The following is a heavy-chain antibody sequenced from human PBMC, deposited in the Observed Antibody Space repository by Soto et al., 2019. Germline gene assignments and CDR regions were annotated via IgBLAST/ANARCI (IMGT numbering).Heavy chain of an antibody. CDR3: ARGLLMTDY. CDR2: ISSSSSTI. D-gene: IGHD2-8*01. Sequence: GGSLRLSCATSGFTFSSYSMNWVRQAPGKGLEWVSYISSSSSTIYYADSVKGRFTISRDNAKNSLYLQMNSLRAEDTAVYYCARGLLMTDYWGQGTLVTVSS. V-gene: IGHV3-48*01. J-gene: IGHJ4*02. CDR1: GFTFSSYS.